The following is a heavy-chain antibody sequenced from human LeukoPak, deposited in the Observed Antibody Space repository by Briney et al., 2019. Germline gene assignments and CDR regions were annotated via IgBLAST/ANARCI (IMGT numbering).Heavy chain of an antibody. CDR1: GFTFSSYS. J-gene: IGHJ4*02. CDR2: ISSSSGTI. CDR3: AKSMSGPNDY. Sequence: GRSLRLSCAASGFTFSSYSMNWVRQAPGKGLEWVSYISSSSGTIYYADSVKGRFTISRDNAKNTLYLQMNSLRVEDTAVYYCAKSMSGPNDYWGQGTLVTVSS. V-gene: IGHV3-48*04. D-gene: IGHD3-3*01.